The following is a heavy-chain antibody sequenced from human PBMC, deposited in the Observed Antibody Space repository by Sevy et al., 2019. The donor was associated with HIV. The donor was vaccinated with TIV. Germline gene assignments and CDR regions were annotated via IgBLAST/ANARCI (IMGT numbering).Heavy chain of an antibody. Sequence: GGSLRLSCAASGFTFSSYSMNWVRQAPGKGLEWVSSISGISNYIYYADSVKGRFTISRDNAKSSLYLQMNSLRAEDTAVYYCARTGCSITSCLTADAFDIWGQGTLVTDSS. V-gene: IGHV3-21*06. D-gene: IGHD2-2*01. CDR1: GFTFSSYS. J-gene: IGHJ3*02. CDR2: ISGISNYI. CDR3: ARTGCSITSCLTADAFDI.